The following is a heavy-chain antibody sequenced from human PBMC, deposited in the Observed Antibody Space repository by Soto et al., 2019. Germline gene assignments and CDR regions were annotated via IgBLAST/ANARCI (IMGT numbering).Heavy chain of an antibody. CDR2: IKSKTDGGTT. V-gene: IGHV3-15*01. CDR3: ARDQGTLTTFYYYYAMDV. D-gene: IGHD4-4*01. CDR1: GFTFSNAW. Sequence: EVQLVESGGGLVKPGGSLRLSCAASGFTFSNAWMSWVRQAPGKGLEWVGRIKSKTDGGTTDYATPVKGRFTISRDDSKNTLYLQMNSLKTEDTAVYYCARDQGTLTTFYYYYAMDVWGQGTTVTVSS. J-gene: IGHJ6*02.